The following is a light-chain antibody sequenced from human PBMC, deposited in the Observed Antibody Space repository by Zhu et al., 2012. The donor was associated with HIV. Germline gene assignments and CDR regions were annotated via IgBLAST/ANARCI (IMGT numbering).Light chain of an antibody. J-gene: IGKJ4*01. V-gene: IGKV3-11*01. CDR1: QSVSSF. CDR2: DAS. CDR3: QQRSNWPLT. Sequence: IVLTQSPATLSLSPGERATVSCRASQSVSSFVAWYQQKPGQAPRLLIYDASKRATGIPARFSGSGSGTDFTLTISSLEPEDFALYYCQQRSNWPLTFGGGTKVEIK.